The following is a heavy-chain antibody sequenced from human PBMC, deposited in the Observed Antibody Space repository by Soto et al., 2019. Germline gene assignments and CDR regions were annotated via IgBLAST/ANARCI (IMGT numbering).Heavy chain of an antibody. Sequence: QVQLVQSGPEVKKPGASVKVSCRASGYTFTNYGVSWVRQAPGQGLEWMGWISGYNSNTKYAHKVQGRVTMTIDTSTSTAYVELRSLRSDDTAVYYCGRDRGVNDNGDYVDYWGQGTRVTVSS. D-gene: IGHD4-17*01. CDR2: ISGYNSNT. CDR1: GYTFTNYG. J-gene: IGHJ4*02. V-gene: IGHV1-18*01. CDR3: GRDRGVNDNGDYVDY.